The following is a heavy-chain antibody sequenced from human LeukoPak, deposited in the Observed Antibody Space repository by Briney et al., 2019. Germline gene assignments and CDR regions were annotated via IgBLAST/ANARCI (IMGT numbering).Heavy chain of an antibody. CDR2: INHSGST. V-gene: IGHV4-34*01. CDR3: ARHPPETTFYYYYYMDV. Sequence: SETLSLTCAVYGASFSGYYWSWIRQPPGKGLEWIGEINHSGSTNYNPSLKSRVTISVDTSKNQFSLKLSSVSAADTAVYYCARHPPETTFYYYYYMDVWGKGTTVTVSS. CDR1: GASFSGYY. J-gene: IGHJ6*03. D-gene: IGHD2/OR15-2a*01.